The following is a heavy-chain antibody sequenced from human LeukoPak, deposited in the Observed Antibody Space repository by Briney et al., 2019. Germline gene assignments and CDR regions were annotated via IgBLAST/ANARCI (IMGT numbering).Heavy chain of an antibody. J-gene: IGHJ4*02. D-gene: IGHD3-9*01. CDR1: GGSLSSSSDY. Sequence: SETLSLTCTVSGGSLSSSSDYWGWIRQPPGKGLEWIESTYYSGSTYYRPSLRSRITISADTSKNLFSLKLSSVTAADTAVYYCATISRHFDFWGQGTLVTVSS. CDR3: ATISRHFDF. CDR2: TYYSGST. V-gene: IGHV4-39*01.